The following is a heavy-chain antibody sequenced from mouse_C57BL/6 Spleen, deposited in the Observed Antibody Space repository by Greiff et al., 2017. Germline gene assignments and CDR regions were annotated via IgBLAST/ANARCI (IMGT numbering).Heavy chain of an antibody. CDR3: TRGDFIYYYGSSSSWFAY. J-gene: IGHJ3*01. V-gene: IGHV1-15*01. D-gene: IGHD1-1*01. CDR2: IDPETGCT. CDR1: GYTFTDYE. Sequence: VQLQQSGAELVRPGASVTLSCKASGYTFTDYEMHWVKQTPGQGLEWIGAIDPETGCTAYNQKFKGKAILTADESSSTAYMELRSLTSEDSAVYYCTRGDFIYYYGSSSSWFAYWGQGTLVTVSA.